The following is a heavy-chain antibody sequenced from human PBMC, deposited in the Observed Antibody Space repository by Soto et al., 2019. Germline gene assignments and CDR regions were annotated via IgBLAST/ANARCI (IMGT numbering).Heavy chain of an antibody. J-gene: IGHJ6*02. V-gene: IGHV1-8*01. CDR2: MNPNSGST. CDR1: GYTFTSYD. D-gene: IGHD3-3*01. CDR3: ARDREYYDFWSGPKYGMDV. Sequence: ASVKVSCKASGYTFTSYDINWVRQATGQGLEWMGWMNPNSGSTSYAQKFQGRVTMTRDTSISTAYMELSGLRSDDTAVYYCARDREYYDFWSGPKYGMDVWGQGTTVTVSS.